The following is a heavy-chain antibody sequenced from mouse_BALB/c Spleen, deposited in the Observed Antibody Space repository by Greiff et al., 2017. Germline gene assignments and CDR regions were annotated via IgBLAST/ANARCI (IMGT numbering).Heavy chain of an antibody. CDR3: ARYGSSYYFDY. Sequence: PGASVKMSCKASGYTFTSYWMHWVKQRPGQGLEWIGYINPSTGYTEYNQKFKDKATLTADKSSSTAYMQLSSLTSEDSAVYYCARYGSSYYFDYWGQGTTLTVSS. J-gene: IGHJ2*01. V-gene: IGHV1-7*01. CDR2: INPSTGYT. CDR1: GYTFTSYW. D-gene: IGHD1-1*01.